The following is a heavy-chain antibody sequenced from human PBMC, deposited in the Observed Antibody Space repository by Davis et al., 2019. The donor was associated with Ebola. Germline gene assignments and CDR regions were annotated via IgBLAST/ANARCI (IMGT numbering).Heavy chain of an antibody. Sequence: PGGSLRLSCAASGFTFSSYCMNWVRQAPGKGLEWVSSMISSRSDIFYADSVKGRFTISRDNAKNSLYLQMNSLRADDTAIYYCTRASNKFYMDVWGKGTTVTVSS. J-gene: IGHJ6*03. CDR1: GFTFSSYC. V-gene: IGHV3-21*01. CDR2: MISSRSDI. CDR3: TRASNKFYMDV. D-gene: IGHD2/OR15-2a*01.